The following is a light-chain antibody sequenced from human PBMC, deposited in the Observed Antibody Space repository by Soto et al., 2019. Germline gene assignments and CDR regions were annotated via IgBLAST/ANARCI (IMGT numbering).Light chain of an antibody. J-gene: IGKJ5*01. CDR3: QQYSSSPRT. V-gene: IGKV3-15*01. CDR2: GAS. Sequence: EIVMTQSPATLSVSPGERATLSCRASQSVSSNLAWYQQKPGQAPRLLIYGASTRATSIPARFSGSGSGTDFTLTISSLEPEDFAVYHCQQYSSSPRTFGQGTRLENK. CDR1: QSVSSN.